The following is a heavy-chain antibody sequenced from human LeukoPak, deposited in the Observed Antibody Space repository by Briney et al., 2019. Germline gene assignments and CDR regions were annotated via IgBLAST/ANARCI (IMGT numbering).Heavy chain of an antibody. CDR3: ARVPGAAAGRFEYYYYYMDV. CDR1: GYTFTSYG. D-gene: IGHD6-13*01. J-gene: IGHJ6*03. Sequence: ASVKVSCKGSGYTFTSYGISWVRQAPGQGLEWMGWISAYNGNTNYAQKLQGRVTMTTDTSTSTAYMELRSLRSDDTAVYYCARVPGAAAGRFEYYYYYMDVWGKGTTVTVSS. V-gene: IGHV1-18*01. CDR2: ISAYNGNT.